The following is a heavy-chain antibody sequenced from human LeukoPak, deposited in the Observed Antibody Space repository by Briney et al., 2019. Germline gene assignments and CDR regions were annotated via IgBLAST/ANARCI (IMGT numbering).Heavy chain of an antibody. V-gene: IGHV1-46*01. CDR1: GYTFTSYY. J-gene: IGHJ5*02. D-gene: IGHD3-22*01. Sequence: GASVKVSCKASGYTFTSYYMHWVRQAPGQGFEWMGIINPSGGSTSYAQKFQGRVTMTRDTSTSTVYMELSSLRSEDTAVYYCAREESFDYYDSSGYHPWGQGTLVTVSS. CDR3: AREESFDYYDSSGYHP. CDR2: INPSGGST.